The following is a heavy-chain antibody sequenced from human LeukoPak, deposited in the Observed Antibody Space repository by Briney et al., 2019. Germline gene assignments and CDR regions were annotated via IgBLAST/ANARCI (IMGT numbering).Heavy chain of an antibody. D-gene: IGHD4-17*01. CDR3: GKDPNGDYVGAFDFQR. CDR2: ITGSGSTT. CDR1: GFTFRNYA. J-gene: IGHJ1*01. Sequence: PGGSLRLSCAASGFTFRNYAVVWVRQAPGKGLEWVSAITGSGSTTYYADSVRGRLTIYRDNSKNTLYLQMNSLRGEDTAVYYCGKDPNGDYVGAFDFQRWGQGTLVTVSS. V-gene: IGHV3-23*01.